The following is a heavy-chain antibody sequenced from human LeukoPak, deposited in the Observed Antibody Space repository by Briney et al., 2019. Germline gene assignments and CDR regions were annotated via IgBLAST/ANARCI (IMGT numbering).Heavy chain of an antibody. V-gene: IGHV3-30-3*01. D-gene: IGHD3-10*01. CDR3: ARDRKYYYGSGSPEYYFDY. J-gene: IGHJ4*02. CDR1: GFTFSSYA. Sequence: PGRSLRLSCAASGFTFSSYAMHWVRQAPGKGLEWVAVISYDGSNKYYADSVKGRFTTSRDNSKNTLYLQMNSLRAEDTAVYYCARDRKYYYGSGSPEYYFDYWGQGTLVTVSS. CDR2: ISYDGSNK.